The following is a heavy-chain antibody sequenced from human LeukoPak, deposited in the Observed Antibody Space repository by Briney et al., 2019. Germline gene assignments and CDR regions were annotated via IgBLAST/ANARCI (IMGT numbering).Heavy chain of an antibody. Sequence: PSETLSLTCAISGGSINNYYWSWIRQPPGKGLEWIGYIYYSGTTNYSPSLNSRVNISLDTAKNQFSLRLSSVTAADTAVYYCASANYGDYGDAFDIWGQGTMVTVSS. CDR2: IYYSGTT. V-gene: IGHV4-59*08. CDR1: GGSINNYY. J-gene: IGHJ3*02. D-gene: IGHD4-17*01. CDR3: ASANYGDYGDAFDI.